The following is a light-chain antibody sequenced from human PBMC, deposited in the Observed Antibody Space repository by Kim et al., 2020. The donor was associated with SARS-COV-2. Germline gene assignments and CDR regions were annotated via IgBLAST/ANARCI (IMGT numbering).Light chain of an antibody. J-gene: IGKJ5*01. CDR1: QSISSY. Sequence: ASVGDRVTMTCRASQSISSYLNWYQQKPGKAPKLLIYAASSLQSGVPSRFSGSGSGTDFTLTISSLQPEDFATYYCQQSYSTPITFGQETRLEIK. V-gene: IGKV1-39*01. CDR3: QQSYSTPIT. CDR2: AAS.